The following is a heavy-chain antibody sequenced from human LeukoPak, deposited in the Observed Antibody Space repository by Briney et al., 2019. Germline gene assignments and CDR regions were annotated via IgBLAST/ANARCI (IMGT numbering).Heavy chain of an antibody. CDR3: TKSLHITMVRGVSYFDY. V-gene: IGHV3-23*01. CDR1: GFTFSSYG. D-gene: IGHD3-10*01. J-gene: IGHJ4*02. CDR2: ISSRGGST. Sequence: PGGTLRLSCAVSGFTFSSYGMNWVRQAPGKGLGWVSGISSRGGSTYYADSVRGRFTISRDNSKNTLYLQMNSLRAEDTAVYYCTKSLHITMVRGVSYFDYWGQGTLVTVSS.